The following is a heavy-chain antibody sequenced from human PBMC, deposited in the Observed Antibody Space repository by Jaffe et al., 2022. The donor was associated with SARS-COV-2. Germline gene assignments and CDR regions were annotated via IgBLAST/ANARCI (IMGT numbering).Heavy chain of an antibody. V-gene: IGHV4-39*01. CDR3: ARHRGIAARLEPLDY. D-gene: IGHD6-6*01. Sequence: QLQLQESGPGLVKPSETLSLTCTVSGGSISSSSYYWGWIRQPPGKGLEWIGSIYYSGSTYYNPSLKSRVTISVDTSKNQFSLKLSSVTAADTAVYYCARHRGIAARLEPLDYWGQGTLVTVSS. CDR2: IYYSGST. CDR1: GGSISSSSYY. J-gene: IGHJ4*02.